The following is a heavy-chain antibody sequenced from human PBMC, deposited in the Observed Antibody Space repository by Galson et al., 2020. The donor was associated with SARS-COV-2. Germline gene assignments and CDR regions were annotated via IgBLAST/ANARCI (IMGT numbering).Heavy chain of an antibody. V-gene: IGHV3-23*01. Sequence: GGSLRLSCAASAFDFGSYSMSWVRQAPGKGLEWVSAITQSGGRTLYSGSVKGRFIISRDDSKKTLYLQMNSLGVEDTAVYYCAKDRTPDGKWEVDHWGQGTLVTVSS. D-gene: IGHD6-13*01. J-gene: IGHJ4*02. CDR1: AFDFGSYS. CDR3: AKDRTPDGKWEVDH. CDR2: ITQSGGRT.